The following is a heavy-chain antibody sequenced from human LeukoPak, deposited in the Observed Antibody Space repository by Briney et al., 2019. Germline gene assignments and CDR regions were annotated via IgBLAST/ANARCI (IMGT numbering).Heavy chain of an antibody. D-gene: IGHD3-10*01. J-gene: IGHJ4*02. CDR2: ISGSGGAT. CDR1: GFTFSSYC. CDR3: ARGGVDHYGSGTYYLMYYFDH. Sequence: PGGSLRLSCAASGFTFSSYCMDWVRQTPGKGLEWVSGISGSGGATYYADSVKGRFTVSRDDPHNTLYLQMNSVRAEDTAVYFCARGGVDHYGSGTYYLMYYFDHWGQGALVTVSS. V-gene: IGHV3-23*01.